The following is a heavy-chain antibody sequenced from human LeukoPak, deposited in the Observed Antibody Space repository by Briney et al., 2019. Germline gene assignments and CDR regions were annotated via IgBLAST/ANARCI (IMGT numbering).Heavy chain of an antibody. CDR1: GGSISSYY. Sequence: SETLSLTCTVSGGSISSYYWSWIRQPPGKGLEWIGYIYYSGSTNYNPSLESRVTISVDTSKNHFSLKLSSVTAADTAVYYCASGQYYDLWSGYYVDWGQGTLVTVSA. CDR2: IYYSGST. V-gene: IGHV4-59*12. CDR3: ASGQYYDLWSGYYVD. J-gene: IGHJ4*02. D-gene: IGHD3-3*01.